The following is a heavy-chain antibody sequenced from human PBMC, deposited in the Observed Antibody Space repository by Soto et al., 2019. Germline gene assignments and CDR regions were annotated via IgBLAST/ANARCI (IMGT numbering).Heavy chain of an antibody. J-gene: IGHJ4*02. CDR2: LKSEAAGGTT. Sequence: SWVRQAPGKGLEWVGRLKSEAAGGTTDYAAPVKGRLTISRDDSKNTLYLQMNSLKTDDTAVYYCSYDSSRGDYWGLGTLVTVSS. V-gene: IGHV3-15*01. CDR3: SYDSSRGDY. D-gene: IGHD3-22*01.